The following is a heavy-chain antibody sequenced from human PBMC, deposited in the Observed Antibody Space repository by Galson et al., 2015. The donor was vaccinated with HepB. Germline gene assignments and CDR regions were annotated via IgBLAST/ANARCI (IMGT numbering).Heavy chain of an antibody. J-gene: IGHJ6*02. CDR3: ATGDVWGSGGRNYGMDV. CDR1: GFTFSNYA. V-gene: IGHV3-23*01. D-gene: IGHD3-16*01. Sequence: SLRLSCAASGFTFSNYAMTWVRQAPGKGLEWVSSISAGGDTTYYEDSVKGRFTISRDNAKKMLSLRTNSLRAEDTAVYYCATGDVWGSGGRNYGMDVWGQGTTVTVSS. CDR2: ISAGGDTT.